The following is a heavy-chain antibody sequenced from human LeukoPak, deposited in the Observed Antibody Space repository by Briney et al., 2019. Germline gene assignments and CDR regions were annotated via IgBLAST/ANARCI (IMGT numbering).Heavy chain of an antibody. Sequence: GGSLRLSCAASGFTFSSYGMHWVRQAPGKGLEWVAVISYDGSNKYYADSVKGRFTISRDTAKNSLFLQMNSLRAEDTAVYYCARVAAAALISYYMDVWGKGTTVTISS. CDR3: ARVAAAALISYYMDV. D-gene: IGHD6-25*01. J-gene: IGHJ6*03. CDR1: GFTFSSYG. V-gene: IGHV3-30*03. CDR2: ISYDGSNK.